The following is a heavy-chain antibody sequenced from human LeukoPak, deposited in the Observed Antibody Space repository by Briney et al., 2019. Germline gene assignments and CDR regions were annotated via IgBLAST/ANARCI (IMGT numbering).Heavy chain of an antibody. J-gene: IGHJ5*02. D-gene: IGHD3-10*01. CDR3: AKEGTPQVSTWYDL. Sequence: RPGMSLRLSCAASGVILSPYGMHWVRQAPGKGLEWVAVISYEGGTQHYADSVKGRFIISRDNPRNTLYLQMNILRTEDTAVYYCAKEGTPQVSTWYDLWGQGTQVIVSS. CDR2: ISYEGGTQ. V-gene: IGHV3-30*18. CDR1: GVILSPYG.